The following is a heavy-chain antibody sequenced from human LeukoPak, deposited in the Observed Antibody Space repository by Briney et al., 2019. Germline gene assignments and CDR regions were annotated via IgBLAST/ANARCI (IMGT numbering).Heavy chain of an antibody. CDR3: VKVIYCNGDSCYGEYFQH. CDR2: IRYDGTIR. V-gene: IGHV3-30*02. D-gene: IGHD2-15*01. CDR1: GFTFSHFG. Sequence: GGPLRLSCAASGFTFSHFGMHWVRQAPGKGLEGVAFIRYDGTIRYYADLGKGRFTISRDNSKDTLYLQMNSLRAEDTAVYYCVKVIYCNGDSCYGEYFQHWGQGTLVTVSS. J-gene: IGHJ1*01.